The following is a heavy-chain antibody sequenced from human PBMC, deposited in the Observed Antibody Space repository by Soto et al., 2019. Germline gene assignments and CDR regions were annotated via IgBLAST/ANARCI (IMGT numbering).Heavy chain of an antibody. V-gene: IGHV4-31*03. CDR3: ARGSMVRGVTPFDI. CDR2: IYYSGSA. Sequence: QVQLQESGPGLVKPSQTLSLTCNVSSGSISRGPYYWSWIRQHPGGGLEWIGYIYYSGSAYYNPSLESRVTMSIDTSKSHFSHKLISVTAADTAVYYCARGSMVRGVTPFDIWGHGTLVTVSS. J-gene: IGHJ3*02. CDR1: SGSISRGPYY. D-gene: IGHD3-10*01.